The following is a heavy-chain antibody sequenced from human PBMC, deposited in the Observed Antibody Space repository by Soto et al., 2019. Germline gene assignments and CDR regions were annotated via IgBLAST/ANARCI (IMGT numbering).Heavy chain of an antibody. J-gene: IGHJ4*02. D-gene: IGHD2-2*01. CDR2: ISANGQGI. Sequence: GSLRLSCTASGFTFTYYASSWVRQAPGKGLEWVSAISANGQGIYYADSVRGRFTISRDNSKNTVFLHMDSLRAEDTAVYYCAKDRDYPRDQFHYWGQGTLVTVSS. V-gene: IGHV3-23*01. CDR1: GFTFTYYA. CDR3: AKDRDYPRDQFHY.